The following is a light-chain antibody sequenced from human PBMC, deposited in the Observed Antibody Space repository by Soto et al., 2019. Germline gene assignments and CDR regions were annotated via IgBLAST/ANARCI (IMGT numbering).Light chain of an antibody. CDR2: GAS. Sequence: EIVLTQSPGTLSLSPGERATLSCRASQSVSSSYLAWYQQKPGQAPRLLIYGASIRATGIPDRFSGSGSGTDFSLPISRLEAEDVAAVYYCQQYGSSPPFSFGHGTKVDI. CDR3: QQYGSSPPFS. J-gene: IGKJ3*01. V-gene: IGKV3-20*01. CDR1: QSVSSSY.